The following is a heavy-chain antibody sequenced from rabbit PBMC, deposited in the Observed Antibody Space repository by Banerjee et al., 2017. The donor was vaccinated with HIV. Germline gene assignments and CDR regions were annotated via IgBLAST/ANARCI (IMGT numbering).Heavy chain of an antibody. CDR1: GIDFSSYYD. V-gene: IGHV1S40*01. J-gene: IGHJ4*01. CDR3: ARAYDGSTYYFNL. CDR2: IYTNSGNT. D-gene: IGHD4-2*01. Sequence: QSLEESGGGLVKPGASLTLTCTASGIDFSSYYDMCWVRQAPGKGLELIACIYTNSGNTYYASWAKGRFTISKTSSTSVTLQMTSLTAADTATYFCARAYDGSTYYFNLWGPGTLVTVS.